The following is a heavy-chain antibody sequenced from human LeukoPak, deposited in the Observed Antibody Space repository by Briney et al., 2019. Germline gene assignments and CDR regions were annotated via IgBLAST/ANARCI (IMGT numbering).Heavy chain of an antibody. J-gene: IGHJ3*02. CDR2: INHSGST. V-gene: IGHV4-34*01. CDR3: AGPYPGYSSGWSDADAFDI. D-gene: IGHD6-19*01. CDR1: GGSFSGYY. Sequence: SETLTLTCAVYGGSFSGYYWSWIRQPPGKGLEWIGEINHSGSTNYNPSLKSRVTISVDTSKNQFSLKLSSVTAADTAVYYCAGPYPGYSSGWSDADAFDIWGQGTMVTVSS.